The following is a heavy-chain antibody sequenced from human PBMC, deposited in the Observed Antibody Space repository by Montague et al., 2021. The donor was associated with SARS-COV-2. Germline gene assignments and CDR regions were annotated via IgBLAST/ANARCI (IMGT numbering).Heavy chain of an antibody. CDR1: GGSIMRSDYY. J-gene: IGHJ1*01. V-gene: IGHV4-39*01. CDR3: AGHETGDPPFGD. D-gene: IGHD7-27*01. CDR2: IYYSGRT. Sequence: SETLSLTCTVSGGSIMRSDYYWGWIRQAPGKGLEWIGSIYYSGRTMYTPSLKTRLRMSIDKSKNQFSLRLNSVTAADTSIYYCAGHETGDPPFGDWGQGTLVTVSS.